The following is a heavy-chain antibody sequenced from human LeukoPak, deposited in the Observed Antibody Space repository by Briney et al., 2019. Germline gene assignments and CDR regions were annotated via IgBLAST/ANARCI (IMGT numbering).Heavy chain of an antibody. CDR3: ARDPFPFNYFFTSVPGLLGY. CDR2: INPNSGDT. D-gene: IGHD5-24*01. CDR1: GYTFTAYY. J-gene: IGHJ4*02. V-gene: IGHV1-2*02. Sequence: ASVKVSCKASGYTFTAYYMHWVRQAPGQGLDWMGWINPNSGDTSYAQNFQGRVTMTRDTSIRTAYMELSSLRSDDTAVYYCARDPFPFNYFFTSVPGLLGYWGQGTLVTVSS.